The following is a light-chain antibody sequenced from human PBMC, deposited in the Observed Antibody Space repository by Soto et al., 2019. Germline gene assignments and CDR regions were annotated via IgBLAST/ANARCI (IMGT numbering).Light chain of an antibody. CDR2: GNT. Sequence: QSVLTQPPSVSGAPGQRVSICCTGSSSSIGAGYDVHWYQQVPGAAPKLLIHGNTNRPSGVPDRFSGSKSGTSASLAITGLQAEDEADYYCQSYDSSLSGCVFGTGTKVTVL. CDR3: QSYDSSLSGCV. V-gene: IGLV1-40*01. J-gene: IGLJ1*01. CDR1: SSSIGAGYD.